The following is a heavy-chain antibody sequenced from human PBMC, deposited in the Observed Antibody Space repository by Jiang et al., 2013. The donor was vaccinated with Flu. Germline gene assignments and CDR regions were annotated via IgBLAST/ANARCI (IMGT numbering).Heavy chain of an antibody. J-gene: IGHJ4*02. CDR3: AREAVAGPGDY. D-gene: IGHD6-19*01. Sequence: TFTSYGISWVRQAPGQGLEWMGWISAYNGNTNYAQKLQGRVAMTTDTSTSTAYMELRSLRSDDTAVYYCAREAVAGPGDYWGQGTLVTVSS. CDR2: ISAYNGNT. CDR1: TFTSYG. V-gene: IGHV1-18*01.